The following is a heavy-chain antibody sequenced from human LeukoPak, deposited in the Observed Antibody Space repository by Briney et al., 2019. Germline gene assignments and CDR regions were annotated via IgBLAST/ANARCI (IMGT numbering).Heavy chain of an antibody. D-gene: IGHD2-15*01. CDR1: GGTYSSYA. CDR3: ARTILYCSGGSCYYNWFDP. V-gene: IGHV1-69*13. Sequence: SVKVSCKASGGTYSSYAISWVRQAPGQGLEWMGGIIPIFGTANYAQKFQGRVTITADESTSTAYMELSSLRSEDTAVYYCARTILYCSGGSCYYNWFDPWGQGTLVTVSS. J-gene: IGHJ5*02. CDR2: IIPIFGTA.